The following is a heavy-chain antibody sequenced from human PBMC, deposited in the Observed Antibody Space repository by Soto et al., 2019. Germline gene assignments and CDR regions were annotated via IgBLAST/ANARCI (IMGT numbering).Heavy chain of an antibody. D-gene: IGHD4-17*01. J-gene: IGHJ4*02. V-gene: IGHV2-5*02. CDR2: IYWDDDK. Sequence: QITLKESGPTLVKPTQTLTLTCNFSGFSISTSGEGVGWIRQPPGKALEWLALIYWDDDKRYTPSLKSRLTITKDTSKNQVVLTMTNMDPVDTATYYCAHRRSPVTTYYFDYWGQGTLVTVSS. CDR1: GFSISTSGEG. CDR3: AHRRSPVTTYYFDY.